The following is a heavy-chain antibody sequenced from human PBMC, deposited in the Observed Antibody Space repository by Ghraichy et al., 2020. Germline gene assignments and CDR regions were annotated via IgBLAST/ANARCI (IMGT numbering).Heavy chain of an antibody. V-gene: IGHV4-34*01. CDR3: ARGLSIAVAGSHFDY. J-gene: IGHJ4*02. CDR1: GGSFSGYY. Sequence: SATLSLTCAVYGGSFSGYYWSWIRQPPGKGLEWIGEINHSGSTNYNPSFKRRVTISVDTSKNQFSLKLSSVTAADTAVYYCARGLSIAVAGSHFDYWGQGTLVTVAS. D-gene: IGHD6-19*01. CDR2: INHSGST.